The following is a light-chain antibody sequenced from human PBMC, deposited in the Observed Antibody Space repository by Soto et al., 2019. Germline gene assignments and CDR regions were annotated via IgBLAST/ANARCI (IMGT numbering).Light chain of an antibody. V-gene: IGKV4-1*01. CDR3: QRYYSTPRT. CDR1: QSVLYSSNNKNY. J-gene: IGKJ1*01. CDR2: WAS. Sequence: DIVMTQSPDSLAVSLGERATINCKSSQSVLYSSNNKNYLAWYQQKPGQPPKLLIYWASTRESGVPDRFSGSGSGTDFTLTSSSLQAEDVAVYYCQRYYSTPRTFGQGTKVEIK.